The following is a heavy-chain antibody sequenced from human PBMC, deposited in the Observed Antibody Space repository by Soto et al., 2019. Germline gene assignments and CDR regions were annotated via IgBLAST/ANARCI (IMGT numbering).Heavy chain of an antibody. CDR3: AKDSDEEWELPDDV. CDR1: GFTFSSYA. D-gene: IGHD1-26*01. J-gene: IGHJ6*02. V-gene: IGHV3-23*01. CDR2: ISGSGGIT. Sequence: EVQLLEAGGGLVQPGGSLRLSCAASGFTFSSYAMSWVRQAPGKGLEWVSAISGSGGITYYADSVKGRFTISRDNSKNTLDLQMNSLRAEDTAVYYCAKDSDEEWELPDDVWGQGTTVTVSS.